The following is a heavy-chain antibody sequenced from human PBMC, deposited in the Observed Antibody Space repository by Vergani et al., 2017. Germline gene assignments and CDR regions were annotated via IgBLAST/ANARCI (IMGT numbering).Heavy chain of an antibody. Sequence: EAYLVQSGGGLVTPGGSLRLSCAASGFNFPSFTMNWVRQAPGRGLEWISSIKFPPGEIFYADSVKGRFTISRDNTNNSLFLQLRSLRAEDAAVYYCARDCTSGGCPDNYGMDVWGQGATVTVSS. D-gene: IGHD2-8*01. J-gene: IGHJ6*02. V-gene: IGHV3-21*06. CDR1: GFNFPSFT. CDR2: IKFPPGEI. CDR3: ARDCTSGGCPDNYGMDV.